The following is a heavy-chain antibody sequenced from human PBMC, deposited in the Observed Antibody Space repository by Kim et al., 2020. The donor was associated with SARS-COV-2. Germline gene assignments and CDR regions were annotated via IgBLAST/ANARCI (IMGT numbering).Heavy chain of an antibody. V-gene: IGHV1-2*02. Sequence: TNYAQKFQGRVTMTRDTSISTAYMELSRLRSDDTAVYYCARGRGYSKFDYWGQGTLVTVSS. J-gene: IGHJ4*02. D-gene: IGHD4-4*01. CDR3: ARGRGYSKFDY. CDR2: T.